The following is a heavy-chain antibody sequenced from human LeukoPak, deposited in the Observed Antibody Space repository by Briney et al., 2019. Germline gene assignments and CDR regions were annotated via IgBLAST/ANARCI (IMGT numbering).Heavy chain of an antibody. J-gene: IGHJ4*02. D-gene: IGHD1-26*01. CDR2: IYITGSS. CDR1: GGSISSYY. V-gene: IGHV4-4*07. CDR3: ARDGNEWELLPLEY. Sequence: SETLSLTCTVSGGSISSYYWSWIRQSAGKGLEWIGRIYITGSSNYNPSLKSRVTMSVDRSRNQFSLRLSSMTAADTAVYYCARDGNEWELLPLEYWGQGTLVTVSS.